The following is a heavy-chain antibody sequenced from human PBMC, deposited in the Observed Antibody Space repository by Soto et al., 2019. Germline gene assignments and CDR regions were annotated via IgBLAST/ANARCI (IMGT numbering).Heavy chain of an antibody. CDR3: ASQYCSSTSCYREDYYGMDV. J-gene: IGHJ6*02. CDR1: GFTFSSYS. D-gene: IGHD2-2*02. Sequence: GGSLRLSCAASGFTFSSYSMNWVRQAPGKGLEWVSSISSSSSYIYYADSVKGRFTISRDNAKNSLYLQMNSLRAEDTAVYYCASQYCSSTSCYREDYYGMDVWGQGTTVTVS. V-gene: IGHV3-21*01. CDR2: ISSSSSYI.